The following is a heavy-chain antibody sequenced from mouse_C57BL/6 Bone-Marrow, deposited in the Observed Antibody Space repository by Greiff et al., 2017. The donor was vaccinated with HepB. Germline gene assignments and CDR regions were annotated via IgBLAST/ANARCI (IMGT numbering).Heavy chain of an antibody. CDR2: ISSGGSYT. Sequence: EVKLVESGGDLVKPGGSLKLSCAASGFTFSSYGMSWVRQTPDKRLEWVATISSGGSYTYYPDSVKGRFTISRDNAKNTLYLQMSSLKSEDTAMYYCARHGSSPHCYFDVWGTGTTVTVSS. CDR1: GFTFSSYG. J-gene: IGHJ1*03. D-gene: IGHD1-1*01. V-gene: IGHV5-6*01. CDR3: ARHGSSPHCYFDV.